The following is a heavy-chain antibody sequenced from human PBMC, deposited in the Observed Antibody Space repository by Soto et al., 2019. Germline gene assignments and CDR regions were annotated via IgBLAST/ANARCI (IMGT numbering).Heavy chain of an antibody. V-gene: IGHV2-26*01. CDR1: GFSLSNARMG. D-gene: IGHD6-19*01. Sequence: QVTLKESGPVLVKRTETLTLTCSVSGFSLSNARMGVSWIRQPPGKALEWLAHIFSNDEKSYSTSLKSRLTISKDTSKSQVVLTMTNMDPVDTATYYCARFPSPAVAGTPYGMDVWGQGTTVTVSS. CDR2: IFSNDEK. J-gene: IGHJ6*02. CDR3: ARFPSPAVAGTPYGMDV.